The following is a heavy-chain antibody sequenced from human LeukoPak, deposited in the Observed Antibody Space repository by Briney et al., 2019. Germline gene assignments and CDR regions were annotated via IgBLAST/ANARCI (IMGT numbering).Heavy chain of an antibody. Sequence: ASVKVSCKASGYTFTSYAISWVRQAPGQGLEWMGGIIPIFGTANYAQKFQGRVTITTDESTSTAYMELSSLRSEDTAVYYCASPRRYSSNLHFDYWGQGTLVTVSS. J-gene: IGHJ4*02. D-gene: IGHD6-13*01. CDR1: GYTFTSYA. V-gene: IGHV1-69*05. CDR3: ASPRRYSSNLHFDY. CDR2: IIPIFGTA.